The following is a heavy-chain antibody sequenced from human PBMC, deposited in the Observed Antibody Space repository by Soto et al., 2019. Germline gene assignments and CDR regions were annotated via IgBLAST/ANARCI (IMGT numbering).Heavy chain of an antibody. CDR2: IYYSGST. D-gene: IGHD3-10*02. CDR1: GGSISSYY. J-gene: IGHJ5*02. V-gene: IGHV4-59*08. CDR3: ARGMFFDP. Sequence: SETLSLTCTVSGGSISSYYWSWIRQPPGKGLEWIGYIYYSGSTNYNPSLKSRVIISVDTSKNQFSLKLSSVTAADTAVYYCARGMFFDPWGQGTLVTVSS.